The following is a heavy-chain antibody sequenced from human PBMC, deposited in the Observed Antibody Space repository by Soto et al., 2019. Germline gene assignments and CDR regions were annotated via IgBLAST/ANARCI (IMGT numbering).Heavy chain of an antibody. D-gene: IGHD3-16*01. Sequence: ASVKVSCKASGYTFTGYYMHWVRQAPGQGLEWMGRINPNSGGTNYAKKFQGWVTMTRDTSISTAYMELSRLRSDDTAAYYCARDGGGTFGGSLNWFDPWGQGTLVTVSS. CDR2: INPNSGGT. J-gene: IGHJ5*02. CDR3: ARDGGGTFGGSLNWFDP. CDR1: GYTFTGYY. V-gene: IGHV1-2*04.